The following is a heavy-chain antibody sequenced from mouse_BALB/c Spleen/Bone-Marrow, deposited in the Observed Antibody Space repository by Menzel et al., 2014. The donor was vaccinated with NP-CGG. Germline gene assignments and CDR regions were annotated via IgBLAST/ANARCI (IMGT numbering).Heavy chain of an antibody. CDR3: TRKVYYGNPLDY. Sequence: SGTVLARPGASVKMSCKASGYSFTSYWMHWVKQRPGQGLEWIGAIYPGNSDTSYNQKFKGKAKLTAVTSATTAYMELSSLTNEDSAVYFCTRKVYYGNPLDYWGQRTTLTVSS. J-gene: IGHJ2*01. V-gene: IGHV1-5*01. D-gene: IGHD2-1*01. CDR2: IYPGNSDT. CDR1: GYSFTSYW.